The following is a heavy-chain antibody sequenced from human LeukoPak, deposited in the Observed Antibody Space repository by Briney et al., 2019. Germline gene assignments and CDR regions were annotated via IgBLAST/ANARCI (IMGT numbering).Heavy chain of an antibody. J-gene: IGHJ3*02. Sequence: SETLSLTCAVSGGSISSSNWWCWVRQPPGKGLEWIGEIYHSGSTNYNPSLKSRVTISVDKSKNQFSLKLSSVTAADTAVYYCARTRDSSGWYGLDAFDIWGQGTMVTVSS. V-gene: IGHV4-4*02. CDR2: IYHSGST. CDR3: ARTRDSSGWYGLDAFDI. D-gene: IGHD6-19*01. CDR1: GGSISSSNW.